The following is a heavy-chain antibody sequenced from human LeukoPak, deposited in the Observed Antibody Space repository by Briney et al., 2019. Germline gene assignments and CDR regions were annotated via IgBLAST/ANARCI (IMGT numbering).Heavy chain of an antibody. CDR2: IYYSGST. V-gene: IGHV4-39*07. D-gene: IGHD3-10*01. Sequence: SETLSLTCTVSGGSISSSNYYWGWIRQPPGKGLEWIGSIYYSGSTYYNPSLKSRVTISVDTSKNQFSLKLSSVTAADTAVYYCARGYYYGSGSSNFDYWGQGTLVTVSS. J-gene: IGHJ4*02. CDR1: GGSISSSNYY. CDR3: ARGYYYGSGSSNFDY.